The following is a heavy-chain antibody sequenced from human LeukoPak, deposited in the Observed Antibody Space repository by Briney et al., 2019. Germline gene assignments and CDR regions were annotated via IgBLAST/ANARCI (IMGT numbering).Heavy chain of an antibody. CDR3: ARDALNILGYCSSTSCYHDY. V-gene: IGHV3-21*01. J-gene: IGHJ4*02. Sequence: GGSLRLSCAASGFTFSSYSMNWVRQAPGKGLEWVSSISSSSSYIYYADSVKGRFTISRDNAKNSLYLQMNSLRAEDTAVYYCARDALNILGYCSSTSCYHDYWAREPWSPSPQ. D-gene: IGHD2-2*01. CDR1: GFTFSSYS. CDR2: ISSSSSYI.